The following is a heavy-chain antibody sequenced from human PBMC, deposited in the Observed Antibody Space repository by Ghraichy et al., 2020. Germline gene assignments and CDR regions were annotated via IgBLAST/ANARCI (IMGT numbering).Heavy chain of an antibody. J-gene: IGHJ2*01. CDR1: GFTFSSYG. V-gene: IGHV3-33*01. CDR2: IWYDGSNK. CDR3: ARDPRLLWFGEAWYFDL. D-gene: IGHD3-10*01. Sequence: GGSLRLSCAASGFTFSSYGMHWVRQAPGKGLEWVAVIWYDGSNKYYADSVKGRFTISRDNSKNTLYLQMNSLRAEDTAVYYCARDPRLLWFGEAWYFDLWGRGTLVTVSS.